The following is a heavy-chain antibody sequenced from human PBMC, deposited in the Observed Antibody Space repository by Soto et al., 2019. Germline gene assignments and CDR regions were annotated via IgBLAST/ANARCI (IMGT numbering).Heavy chain of an antibody. V-gene: IGHV4-38-2*01. J-gene: IGHJ5*02. CDR1: GYSISSGYY. Sequence: PSETLSLTCAVSGYSISSGYYWGWIRQPPGKGLEWIGGIYHSGSTYYNPSLKSRVTISVDTSKNQFSLKLNSVTAADTAVYYCARGSDTYISSYNCFDPWGQGTLVTVSS. CDR3: ARGSDTYISSYNCFDP. CDR2: IYHSGST. D-gene: IGHD6-13*01.